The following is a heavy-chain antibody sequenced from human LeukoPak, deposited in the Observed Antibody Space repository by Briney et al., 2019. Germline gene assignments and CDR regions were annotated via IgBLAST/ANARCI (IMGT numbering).Heavy chain of an antibody. D-gene: IGHD3-22*01. V-gene: IGHV3-23*01. CDR1: GFSFSSHS. J-gene: IGHJ4*02. CDR2: ISGSGGST. Sequence: GGSLRLSCAASGFSFSSHSMSWVRQAPGKGLEWVSAISGSGGSTYYADSVKGRFTISRDNSKNTLYLQMNSLRAEDTAVYYCARVPSGRMIGAYWGQGTLVTVSS. CDR3: ARVPSGRMIGAY.